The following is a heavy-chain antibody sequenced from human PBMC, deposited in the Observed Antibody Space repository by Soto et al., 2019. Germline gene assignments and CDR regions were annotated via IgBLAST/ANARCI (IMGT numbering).Heavy chain of an antibody. CDR2: ISSSSSYI. Sequence: EVQLVESGGGLVKPGGSLRLSCAASGFTFSSYSMNWVRQAPGKGLEWVSSISSSSSYIYYADSVKGRFTISRDNAKNSLYLQMNSLRAEDTAVYYCASEGVTAMHYWGQGTLVTVSS. V-gene: IGHV3-21*01. CDR3: ASEGVTAMHY. D-gene: IGHD2-21*02. J-gene: IGHJ4*02. CDR1: GFTFSSYS.